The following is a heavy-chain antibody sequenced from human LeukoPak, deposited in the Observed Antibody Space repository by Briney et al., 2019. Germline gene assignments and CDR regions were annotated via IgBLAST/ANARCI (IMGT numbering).Heavy chain of an antibody. CDR2: INHSGST. D-gene: IGHD3-16*01. Sequence: SEILSLTCAVYGGSFSGYYWSWIRQPPGKGLEWIGEINHSGSTNYNLSLKSRVTISVDTSKNQFSLKLSSVTAADTAVYYCARGAFGGVISRGSFDYWGQGTLVTVSS. V-gene: IGHV4-34*01. CDR1: GGSFSGYY. CDR3: ARGAFGGVISRGSFDY. J-gene: IGHJ4*02.